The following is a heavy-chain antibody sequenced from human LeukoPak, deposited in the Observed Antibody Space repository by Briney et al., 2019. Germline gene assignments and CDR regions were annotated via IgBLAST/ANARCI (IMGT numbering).Heavy chain of an antibody. CDR1: GFTFSSYA. CDR2: ISYDGSNK. D-gene: IGHD6-19*01. V-gene: IGHV3-30*04. CDR3: ARDISALVRGATVAGVDY. Sequence: GRTLRLSCAASGFTFSSYAMHWVRQAPGKGLEWVAVISYDGSNKYYAAPVKGRFTISRNNSKNTLYLQMNMLTADATAVYYCARDISALVRGATVAGVDYWGQGTLVTVSS. J-gene: IGHJ4*02.